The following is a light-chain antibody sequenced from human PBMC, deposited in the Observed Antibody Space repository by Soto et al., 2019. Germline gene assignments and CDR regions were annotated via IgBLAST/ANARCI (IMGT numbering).Light chain of an antibody. CDR1: SSDVGTYAY. CDR2: EFT. J-gene: IGLJ1*01. V-gene: IGLV2-14*01. Sequence: QSVLTQPASVSGSPGQSIAISCTGTSSDVGTYAYVSWYQQYPDKAPKLIIYEFTQRTSGDSNRFTGSKSGNTASLTISGLQAEDEADYYCSSHPIVNTRVFGTGTKLTVL. CDR3: SSHPIVNTRV.